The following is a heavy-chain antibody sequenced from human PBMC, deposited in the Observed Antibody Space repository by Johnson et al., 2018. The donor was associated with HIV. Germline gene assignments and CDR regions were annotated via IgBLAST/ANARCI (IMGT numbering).Heavy chain of an antibody. CDR3: ASWGVGSSWNHDAFDI. Sequence: QVQLVESGGGVVQPGRSLRLSCAASGFTFSSYAMHWVRQAPGKGLEWVAVISYDGSNKYYADSVKGRFTISRDNSKNTRYLQMNSLRAEDTAVYYCASWGVGSSWNHDAFDIWGQGTMVTVSS. V-gene: IGHV3-30-3*01. J-gene: IGHJ3*02. D-gene: IGHD6-13*01. CDR1: GFTFSSYA. CDR2: ISYDGSNK.